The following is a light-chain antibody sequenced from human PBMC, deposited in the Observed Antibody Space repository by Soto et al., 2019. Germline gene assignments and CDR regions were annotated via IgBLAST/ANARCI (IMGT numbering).Light chain of an antibody. Sequence: GDRVTITCRASQPIRSWLAWYQQKPGKAPNLLIYDASSLESGVPSRFSGSGSGTEFTLTISSLQPDDSATYYCQHYNIYPWTFGQGTKVEIK. V-gene: IGKV1-5*01. CDR3: QHYNIYPWT. J-gene: IGKJ1*01. CDR1: QPIRSW. CDR2: DAS.